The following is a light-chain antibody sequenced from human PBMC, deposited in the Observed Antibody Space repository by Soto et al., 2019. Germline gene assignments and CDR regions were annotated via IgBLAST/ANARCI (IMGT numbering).Light chain of an antibody. J-gene: IGKJ1*01. CDR3: QQYKNWPT. V-gene: IGKV3-15*01. CDR1: QTVYTN. Sequence: EIVMTQSPATLSVSTGERATLSCRASQTVYTNVAWYQQKPGQAPRLLISGAPTRATGIPARFSGSGSGTASTHRITSLQCEDFEVYYCQQYKNWPTFGQGTTVEIK. CDR2: GAP.